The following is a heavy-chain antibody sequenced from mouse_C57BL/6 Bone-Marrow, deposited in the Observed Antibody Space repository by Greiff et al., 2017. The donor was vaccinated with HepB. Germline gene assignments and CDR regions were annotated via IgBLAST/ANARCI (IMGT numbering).Heavy chain of an antibody. J-gene: IGHJ4*01. CDR2: ISNGGGST. CDR3: ARRGMGPAMDY. D-gene: IGHD2-10*02. CDR1: GFTFSDYY. Sequence: EVQLVESGGGLVQPGGSLKLSCAASGFTFSDYYMYWVRQTPEKRLEWVAYISNGGGSTYYPDTVKGRFTISRDNAKNTLYLQMSRLKSEDTAMYYCARRGMGPAMDYWGQGTSVTVSS. V-gene: IGHV5-12*01.